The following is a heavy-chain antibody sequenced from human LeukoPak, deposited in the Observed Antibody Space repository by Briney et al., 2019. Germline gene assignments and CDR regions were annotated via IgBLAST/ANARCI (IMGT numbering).Heavy chain of an antibody. CDR3: AREPSGLGAFDI. Sequence: GGSLRLPCAASGFIFSSYWMSWVRQAPGKGLEWVANIKQDASEKYSVDSVKGRFTISRDNAKNSLYLQMNSLRAEDTAVYYCAREPSGLGAFDIWGQGTMVTVSS. J-gene: IGHJ3*02. D-gene: IGHD3-3*01. V-gene: IGHV3-7*01. CDR1: GFIFSSYW. CDR2: IKQDASEK.